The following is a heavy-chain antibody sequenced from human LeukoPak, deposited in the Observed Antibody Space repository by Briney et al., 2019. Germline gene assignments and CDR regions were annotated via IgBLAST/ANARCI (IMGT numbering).Heavy chain of an antibody. CDR1: GGSFSGYY. V-gene: IGHV4-34*01. Sequence: SETLSLTCAVYGGSFSGYYWSWIRQPPGKGLEWIGEINHSGSTNYNPSLKSRVTISVDTSKNQFSLKLSSVTAADTAVYYCARHSNSGGYSDWFDPWGQGTLVTVSS. CDR2: INHSGST. J-gene: IGHJ5*02. D-gene: IGHD2-15*01. CDR3: ARHSNSGGYSDWFDP.